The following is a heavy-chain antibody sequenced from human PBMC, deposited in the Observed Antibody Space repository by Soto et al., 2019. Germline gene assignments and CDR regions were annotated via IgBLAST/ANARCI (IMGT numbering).Heavy chain of an antibody. V-gene: IGHV3-23*01. Sequence: HPGGSLRLSCAASGFTFSSYAMSWVRQAPGKGLEWVSAISGSGGSTYYADSVKGRFTISRDNSKNTLYLQMNSLRAEDTAVYYCAKDLSFSSSPPKGMDVWGQGTTVTVSS. CDR2: ISGSGGST. D-gene: IGHD6-6*01. CDR3: AKDLSFSSSPPKGMDV. CDR1: GFTFSSYA. J-gene: IGHJ6*02.